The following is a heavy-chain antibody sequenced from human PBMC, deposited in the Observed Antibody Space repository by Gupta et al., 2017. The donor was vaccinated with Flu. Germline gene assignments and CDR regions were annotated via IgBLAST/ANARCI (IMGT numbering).Heavy chain of an antibody. V-gene: IGHV4-34*01. J-gene: IGHJ4*02. CDR2: INHSGST. CDR3: ARGAEGDCSSTSCSRGADY. D-gene: IGHD2-2*01. Sequence: KGLEWIGEINHSGSTNYNPSLKSRVTISVDTSKNQFSLKLSSVTAADTAVYYCARGAEGDCSSTSCSRGADYWGQGTLVTVSS.